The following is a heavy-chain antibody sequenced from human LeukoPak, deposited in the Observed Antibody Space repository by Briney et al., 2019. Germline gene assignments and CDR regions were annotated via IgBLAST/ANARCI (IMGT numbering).Heavy chain of an antibody. V-gene: IGHV3-11*01. D-gene: IGHD3-22*01. Sequence: GGSLRLSCAASGFTFSDYYMSWIRQAPGKGLEWVSYISSSGSTIYYADSVKGRFTISRDNAKNSLYLQMNSLRAEDTALYHCARDLRYDSSGYSDYWGQGTLVTVSS. CDR3: ARDLRYDSSGYSDY. J-gene: IGHJ4*02. CDR1: GFTFSDYY. CDR2: ISSSGSTI.